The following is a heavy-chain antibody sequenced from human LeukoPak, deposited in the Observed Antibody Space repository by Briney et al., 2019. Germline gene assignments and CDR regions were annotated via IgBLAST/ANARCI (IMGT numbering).Heavy chain of an antibody. CDR1: GGSISSSSYY. D-gene: IGHD1-26*01. J-gene: IGHJ4*02. V-gene: IGHV4-39*01. CDR2: IYYSGST. CDR3: ARHDPDSMVGYLDY. Sequence: SETLSLTCTVSGGSISSSSYYWGWIRQPPGKGLEWIGSIYYSGSTYCNPSLKSRVTISVDTSKNQFSLKLSSVTAADTAVYYCARHDPDSMVGYLDYWGQGTLVTVSS.